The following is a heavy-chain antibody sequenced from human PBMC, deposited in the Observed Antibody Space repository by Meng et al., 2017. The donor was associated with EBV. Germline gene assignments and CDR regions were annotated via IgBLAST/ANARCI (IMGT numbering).Heavy chain of an antibody. D-gene: IGHD3-10*01. V-gene: IGHV1-69*01. CDR1: GSPFRYYA. CDR3: ASESGRGYTPDY. Sequence: QGQLVQSAAEVKKPGSSVTVSGRTSGSPFRYYAISWVRQAPGHGREWLRGFRPRLGAPNYAQKFHGRVKITADESTSTHYMDLSSLRSEEKAIYYCASESGRGYTPDYWGQGTLVTVSS. J-gene: IGHJ4*02. CDR2: FRPRLGAP.